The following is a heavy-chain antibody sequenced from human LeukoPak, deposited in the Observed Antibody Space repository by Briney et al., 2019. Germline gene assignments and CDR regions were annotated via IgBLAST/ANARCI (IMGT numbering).Heavy chain of an antibody. Sequence: ASVKVSCKASGYTFTGYYMHWVRQAPGQGLEWMGWINPNSGGTNYAQKFQGWVTMTRDTSISTAYMELSRLRSDDTAVYYCARGMVRGVIIFPYYGMDVWGQGTTVTVPS. D-gene: IGHD3-10*01. CDR1: GYTFTGYY. CDR3: ARGMVRGVIIFPYYGMDV. CDR2: INPNSGGT. J-gene: IGHJ6*02. V-gene: IGHV1-2*04.